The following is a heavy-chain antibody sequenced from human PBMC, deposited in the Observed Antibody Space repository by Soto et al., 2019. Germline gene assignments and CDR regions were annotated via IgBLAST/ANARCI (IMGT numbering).Heavy chain of an antibody. CDR3: ARHIAVAGTRGFDY. J-gene: IGHJ4*02. CDR2: IYPTGRS. CDR1: GGSINTNNW. Sequence: QVQLQESGPRLVKPSGTLSLTCAVSGGSINTNNWWRWVRQPPLKGLEWIGEIYPTGRSNYNPSLESRVTISVDTSKSQFSLELTSVTAADTAVYYCARHIAVAGTRGFDYWGQGILVTVS. V-gene: IGHV4-4*02. D-gene: IGHD6-19*01.